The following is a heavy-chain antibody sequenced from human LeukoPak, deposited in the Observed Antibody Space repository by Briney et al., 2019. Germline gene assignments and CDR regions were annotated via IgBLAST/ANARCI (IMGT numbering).Heavy chain of an antibody. J-gene: IGHJ4*02. V-gene: IGHV3-23*01. Sequence: GGSLRLSCVASGFSFNNFGMSWVRQASGKGLEWVSSISGTGGSTHYADSVKGRFTISRDNSKNTLYLQMNSLRAGDTAIYYCAKSSYYDSSGFYREYYFDYWGQGTLVPVSS. CDR1: GFSFNNFG. D-gene: IGHD3-22*01. CDR3: AKSSYYDSSGFYREYYFDY. CDR2: ISGTGGST.